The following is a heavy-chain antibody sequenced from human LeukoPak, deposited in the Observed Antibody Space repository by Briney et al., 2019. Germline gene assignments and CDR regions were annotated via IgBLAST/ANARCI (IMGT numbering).Heavy chain of an antibody. CDR1: GGSISSSSYY. CDR3: ARDTYSLMDY. D-gene: IGHD4-11*01. Sequence: SSETLSLTCTVSGGSISSSSYYWGWIRQPPGKGLEWIGSIYHSGSTYYNPSLKSRVTISVDTSKNQFSLKLSSVTAADTAVYYCARDTYSLMDYWGQGTLVTVSS. CDR2: IYHSGST. J-gene: IGHJ4*02. V-gene: IGHV4-39*07.